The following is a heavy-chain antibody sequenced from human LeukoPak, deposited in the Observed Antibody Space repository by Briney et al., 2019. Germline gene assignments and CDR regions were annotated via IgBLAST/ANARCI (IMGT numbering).Heavy chain of an antibody. J-gene: IGHJ4*02. D-gene: IGHD4-11*01. CDR1: GFTFSSYA. CDR2: ISGSGGST. Sequence: PGGSLRLSCAASGFTFSSYAMSWVRQAPGKGLEWVSAISGSGGSTYYADSVKGRFTISRDNSKNTLYLQMNSLRAEDTAVYYCARGHDYSNYVSGYWGQGTLVTVSS. CDR3: ARGHDYSNYVSGY. V-gene: IGHV3-23*01.